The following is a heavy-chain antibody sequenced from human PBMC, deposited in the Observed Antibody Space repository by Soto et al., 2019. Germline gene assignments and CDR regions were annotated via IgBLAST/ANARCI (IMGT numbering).Heavy chain of an antibody. CDR2: IYHSGST. J-gene: IGHJ4*02. V-gene: IGHV4-38-2*01. D-gene: IGHD6-19*01. CDR3: ARVSLTVAGIFDY. CDR1: GYSISSGYY. Sequence: SETLSLTCAVSGYSISSGYYWGWIRQPPGKGLEWIGSIYHSGSTYYNPSLKSRVTISVDTSKNQFSLKLSSVTAADTAVYYCARVSLTVAGIFDYWGQGILVTVSS.